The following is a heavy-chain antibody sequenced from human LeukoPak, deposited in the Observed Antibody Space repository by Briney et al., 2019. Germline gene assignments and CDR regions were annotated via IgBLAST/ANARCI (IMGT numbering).Heavy chain of an antibody. CDR1: GFTVSSSY. D-gene: IGHD6-19*01. CDR2: IYSGGST. CDR3: ASGIAVAGTQYYYYGMDV. V-gene: IGHV3-66*01. Sequence: GGSLRLSCAASGFTVSSSYMSWVRQAPGKGLEWVSVIYSGGSTYYADSVKGRFTISRDNSKNTLYLQMNSLRAEDTAVYYCASGIAVAGTQYYYYGMDVWGQGTTVTVSS. J-gene: IGHJ6*02.